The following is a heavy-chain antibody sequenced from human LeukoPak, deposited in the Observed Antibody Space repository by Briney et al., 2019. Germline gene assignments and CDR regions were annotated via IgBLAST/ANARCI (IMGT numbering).Heavy chain of an antibody. J-gene: IGHJ3*02. CDR2: IYHSGST. Sequence: SGTLSLTCAVSGGSFSSSNWWSWVRQPPGKGLEWIGEIYHSGSTNYNPSLKSRVTISVDKSKNQFSLKLSSVTAADTAVYYCARAPIEVELNAFDIWGQGTMVTVSS. V-gene: IGHV4-4*02. CDR3: ARAPIEVELNAFDI. CDR1: GGSFSSSNW. D-gene: IGHD2-21*01.